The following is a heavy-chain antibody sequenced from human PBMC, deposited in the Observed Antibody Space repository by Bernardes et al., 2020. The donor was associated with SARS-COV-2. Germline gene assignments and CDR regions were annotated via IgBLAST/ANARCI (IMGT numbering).Heavy chain of an antibody. Sequence: SETLSLTCTVSNDSIPNYYWSWIRQPPGKGLEWIAYMYHTGSTHYNPSPKSRVTTSVETSKNQFSLKLSSVTAADTAVYYCARVFLRGVNPWFDTWGQGILVTVSS. CDR1: NDSIPNYY. V-gene: IGHV4-59*01. CDR3: ARVFLRGVNPWFDT. J-gene: IGHJ5*02. D-gene: IGHD3-10*01. CDR2: MYHTGST.